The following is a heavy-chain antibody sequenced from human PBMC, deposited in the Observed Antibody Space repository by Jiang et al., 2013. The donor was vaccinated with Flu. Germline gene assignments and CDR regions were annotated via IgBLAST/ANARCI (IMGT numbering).Heavy chain of an antibody. D-gene: IGHD3-10*01. CDR2: IWYDGSNK. J-gene: IGHJ4*02. Sequence: VQLVESGGGVVQPGRSLRLSCAASGFTFSSYGMHWVRQAPGKGLEWVAVIWYDGSNKYYADSVKGRFTISRDNSKNTLYLQMNSLRAEDTAVYYCARDSRHALWAGPLDYWGQGTLVTVSS. CDR3: ARDSRHALWAGPLDY. CDR1: GFTFSSYG. V-gene: IGHV3-33*01.